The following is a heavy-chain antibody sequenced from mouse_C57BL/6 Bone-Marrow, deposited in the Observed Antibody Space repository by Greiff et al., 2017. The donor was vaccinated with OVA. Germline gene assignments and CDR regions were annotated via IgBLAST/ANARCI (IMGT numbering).Heavy chain of an antibody. D-gene: IGHD1-1*01. J-gene: IGHJ1*03. V-gene: IGHV14-4*01. Sequence: DVKLVESGAELVRPGASVKLSCTASGFNIKDDYMHWVKQRPEQGLEWIGWIDPENGDTEYASKFQGKATITADTSSNTAYLQLSSLTSEDTAVYYCTTYYYGSSYWYFDVWGTGTTVTVSS. CDR3: TTYYYGSSYWYFDV. CDR2: IDPENGDT. CDR1: GFNIKDDY.